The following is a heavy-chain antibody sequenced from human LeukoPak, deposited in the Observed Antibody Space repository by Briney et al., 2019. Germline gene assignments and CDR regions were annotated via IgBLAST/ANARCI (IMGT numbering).Heavy chain of an antibody. Sequence: GGSLRLSCAASGFTFSNYGIYWVRQAPGKGLEWVAFIWYDGSNKYYADSVKGRFTISRDNSKNTLYLQMNSPRAEDTAVYYCAKDSGGNQFSYYMDVWGKGTTVTVSS. CDR2: IWYDGSNK. J-gene: IGHJ6*03. CDR1: GFTFSNYG. CDR3: AKDSGGNQFSYYMDV. D-gene: IGHD4-23*01. V-gene: IGHV3-30*02.